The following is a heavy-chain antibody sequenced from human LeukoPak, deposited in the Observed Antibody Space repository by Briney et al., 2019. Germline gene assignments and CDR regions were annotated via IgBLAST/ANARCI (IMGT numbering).Heavy chain of an antibody. Sequence: GGSLRLSCAASGFTFSSYSMNWVRQAPGKGLEWVSYISSSSSTIYYADSVKGRFTISRDNAKNSLYLQMNSLRAEDTAVYYCARDGSGFWSGYYFDYWGQGTLVTVSS. CDR3: ARDGSGFWSGYYFDY. D-gene: IGHD3-3*01. CDR2: ISSSSSTI. CDR1: GFTFSSYS. V-gene: IGHV3-48*01. J-gene: IGHJ4*02.